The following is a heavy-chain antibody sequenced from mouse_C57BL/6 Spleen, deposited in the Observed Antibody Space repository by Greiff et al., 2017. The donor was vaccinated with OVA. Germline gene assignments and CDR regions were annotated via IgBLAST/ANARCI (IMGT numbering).Heavy chain of an antibody. J-gene: IGHJ4*01. V-gene: IGHV1-7*01. Sequence: VQLQQSGAELAKPGASVKLSCKASGFTFTSYWMHWVKQRPGQGLEWIGYINPSSGYTKYNQKFKDKATLTADKSSSTAYMQLSSLTYEDSAVYYCARNYYDYDGVYYYAMDYWGQGTSVTVSS. CDR2: INPSSGYT. CDR1: GFTFTSYW. D-gene: IGHD2-4*01. CDR3: ARNYYDYDGVYYYAMDY.